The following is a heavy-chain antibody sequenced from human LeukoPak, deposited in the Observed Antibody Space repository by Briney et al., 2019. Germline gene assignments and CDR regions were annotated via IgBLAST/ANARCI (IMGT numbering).Heavy chain of an antibody. V-gene: IGHV1-2*02. CDR2: GGT. CDR3: ARGCKDYDFWSGYSADAFDI. Sequence: GGTNYAQSFQDRVTVTSDTSISTAYMELNKLRSDDTAVYYCARGCKDYDFWSGYSADAFDIWGQGTMVTVSS. J-gene: IGHJ3*02. D-gene: IGHD3-3*01.